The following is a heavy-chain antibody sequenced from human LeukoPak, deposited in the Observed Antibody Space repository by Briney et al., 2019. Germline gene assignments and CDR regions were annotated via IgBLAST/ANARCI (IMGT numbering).Heavy chain of an antibody. CDR1: GFTFSTYS. V-gene: IGHV3-21*01. J-gene: IGHJ4*02. Sequence: GGSLRLSCAASGFTFSTYSMNWVRQSPGKGLEWVSSINASSTYIYYADSVKGRFTISRDNAENSLYLQMNSLRVEDTTVYYCARGLAVAGSYYFDYWGQGILVTVSS. CDR3: ARGLAVAGSYYFDY. D-gene: IGHD6-13*01. CDR2: INASSTYI.